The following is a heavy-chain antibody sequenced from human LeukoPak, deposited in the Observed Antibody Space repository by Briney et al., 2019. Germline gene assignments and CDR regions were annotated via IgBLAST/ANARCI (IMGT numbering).Heavy chain of an antibody. CDR2: ISSSSTTI. V-gene: IGHV3-48*03. CDR1: GFTFSSYE. CDR3: ARDTLYSSSSYYMDV. D-gene: IGHD6-6*01. J-gene: IGHJ6*03. Sequence: GGSLRLXCAASGFTFSSYEMYWVRQAPGKGLEWISYISSSSTTIYYADSVKGRSTISRDNAKNSLYLQMNSLRAEDTAVYYCARDTLYSSSSYYMDVWGKGTTVTVSS.